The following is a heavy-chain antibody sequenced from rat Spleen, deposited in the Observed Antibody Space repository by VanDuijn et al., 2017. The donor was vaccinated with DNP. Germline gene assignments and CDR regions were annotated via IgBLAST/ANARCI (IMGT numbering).Heavy chain of an antibody. V-gene: IGHV5-7*01. J-gene: IGHJ4*01. D-gene: IGHD1-3*01. CDR2: ILYDGSRT. CDR1: GFTFSDYN. Sequence: EVQLVESGGGLVQPGRSLKLSCAASGFTFSDYNMAWVRQAPTKGLEWVATILYDGSRTYYRDSVKGRFTISRDNAKSTLYLQMDSLRSEDTATYDCARDNYGTYGAMDAWGQGTSVTVSS. CDR3: ARDNYGTYGAMDA.